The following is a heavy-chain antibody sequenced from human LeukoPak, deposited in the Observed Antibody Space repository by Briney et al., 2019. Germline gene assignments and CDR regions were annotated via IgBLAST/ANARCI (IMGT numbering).Heavy chain of an antibody. V-gene: IGHV7-4-1*02. J-gene: IGHJ4*02. CDR3: ARVRGYGDYEYYFDF. CDR2: INTITGNP. D-gene: IGHD4-17*01. CDR1: GYIFSSYS. Sequence: ASVKVSCKASGYIFSSYSLNWVRQAPGQGPEWMGWINTITGNPTYAQGFTGRFVFSLDTSVSTAYLQISTLKAEDTAVYYCARVRGYGDYEYYFDFWGQGTLVTVSS.